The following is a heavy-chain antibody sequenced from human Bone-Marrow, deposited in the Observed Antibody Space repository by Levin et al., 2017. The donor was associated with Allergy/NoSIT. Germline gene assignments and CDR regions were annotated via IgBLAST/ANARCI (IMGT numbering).Heavy chain of an antibody. D-gene: IGHD1-26*01. Sequence: TAGGFLRLSCKGSGFTFTDYWIGWVRQMPGKGLEWMGIVYSGDSDTRYSPSFQGHVTISADKTTRTAYLQWSSLKASDNAMYYCVRRFSGTYYSAFDYWSQGTLVTVSS. CDR3: VRRFSGTYYSAFDY. CDR2: VYSGDSDT. V-gene: IGHV5-51*01. CDR1: GFTFTDYW. J-gene: IGHJ4*02.